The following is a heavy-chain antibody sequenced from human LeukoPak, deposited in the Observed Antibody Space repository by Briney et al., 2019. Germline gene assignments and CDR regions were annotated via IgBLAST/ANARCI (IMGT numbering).Heavy chain of an antibody. CDR3: ARGAMSLYYYDSSGILFDY. V-gene: IGHV4-34*01. CDR1: GGSFSGYY. J-gene: IGHJ4*02. Sequence: PSETLSLTCAVYGGSFSGYYWSWIRQPPGKGLEWIGEINHSGSTNYNPSLKSRVTISVDTSKNHFSLKLSSVTAADTAVYYCARGAMSLYYYDSSGILFDYWGQGTLVTVSS. D-gene: IGHD3-22*01. CDR2: INHSGST.